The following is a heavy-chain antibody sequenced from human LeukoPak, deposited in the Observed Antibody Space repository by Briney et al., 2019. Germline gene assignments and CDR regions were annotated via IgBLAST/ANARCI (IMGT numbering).Heavy chain of an antibody. CDR2: IYSGGEA. CDR3: ARDRPVDY. CDR1: GFIFDDYG. D-gene: IGHD6-6*01. Sequence: GGSLRLSCAASGFIFDDYGMHWVRQVPGKGLEWVSVIYSGGEAHYADSVKGRFTISRDNSKNTLYLQMNSLRAEDTAVYYCARDRPVDYWGQGTLVTVSS. J-gene: IGHJ4*02. V-gene: IGHV3-53*01.